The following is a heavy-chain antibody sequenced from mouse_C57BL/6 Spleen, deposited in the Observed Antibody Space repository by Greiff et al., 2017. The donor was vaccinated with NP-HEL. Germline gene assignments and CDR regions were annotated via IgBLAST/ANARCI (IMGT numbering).Heavy chain of an antibody. CDR2: INYDGSST. D-gene: IGHD3-2*02. CDR1: GFTFSDYY. Sequence: EVKLVESEGGLVQPGSSMKLSCTASGFTFSDYYMAWVRQVPEKGLEWVANINYDGSSTYYLDSLKSRFIISRDNAKNNLYLQMSSLKSEDTATYYCARETAQAEGFDYWGQGTTLTVSS. V-gene: IGHV5-16*01. J-gene: IGHJ2*01. CDR3: ARETAQAEGFDY.